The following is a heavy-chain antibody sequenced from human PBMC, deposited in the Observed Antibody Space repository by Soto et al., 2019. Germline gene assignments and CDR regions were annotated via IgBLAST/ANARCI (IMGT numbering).Heavy chain of an antibody. V-gene: IGHV4-59*01. CDR3: ERAYYGPPPWIDS. D-gene: IGHD3-10*01. J-gene: IGHJ5*01. CDR1: GVTINSYF. Sequence: PSETLSLTCSVTGVTINSYFWSWIRQPPGRGLEWIGYIYYTGSINYNPSLKSRVSMSVDTSKSQFSLRLSSVTAADTAFYYCERAYYGPPPWIDSWAREPWSPSPQ. CDR2: IYYTGSI.